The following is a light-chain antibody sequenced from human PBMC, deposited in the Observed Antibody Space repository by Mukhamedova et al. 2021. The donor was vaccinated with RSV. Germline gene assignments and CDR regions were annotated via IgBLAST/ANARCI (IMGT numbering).Light chain of an antibody. CDR3: QQRSNWPPLT. CDR1: QSVSSY. J-gene: IGKJ4*01. CDR2: DAS. Sequence: ASQSVSSYLAWYQQKPGQAPRLLIYDASNSATGIPARFSGSGSGTDFTLTISSLEPEDFAVYYCQQRSNWPPLTFGGGTKVEIK. V-gene: IGKV3-11*01.